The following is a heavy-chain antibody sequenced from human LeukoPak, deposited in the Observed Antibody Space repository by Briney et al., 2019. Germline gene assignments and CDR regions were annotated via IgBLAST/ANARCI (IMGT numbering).Heavy chain of an antibody. CDR2: IGTYGGDT. J-gene: IGHJ5*01. D-gene: IGHD3-22*01. V-gene: IGHV1-18*01. CDR3: ARGLWNFYDDSGYNRDFDS. CDR1: TSR. Sequence: ASVKVSCKATSRISWVRQAPGQGLEWMGWIGTYGGDTYYAQKFQGRITVTTDTSTSTVYMELRNLRSDDTAVYYCARGLWNFYDDSGYNRDFDSWGQGTLVTVSP.